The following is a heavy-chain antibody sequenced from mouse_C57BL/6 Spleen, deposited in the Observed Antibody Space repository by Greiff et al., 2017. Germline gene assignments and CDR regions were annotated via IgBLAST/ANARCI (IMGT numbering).Heavy chain of an antibody. V-gene: IGHV1-19*01. CDR1: GYTFTDYY. D-gene: IGHD1-2*01. J-gene: IGHJ2*01. CDR3: ASTAPPRPDYFDY. Sequence: EVQLQQSGPVLVKPGASVKMSCKASGYTFTDYYLNWVKQSHGTSLEWIGVITPYNGGTSSNQQFKGKATLTVDKSSRTAYMELNSLTSEDSAVYYCASTAPPRPDYFDYWGQGTTVTVSS. CDR2: ITPYNGGT.